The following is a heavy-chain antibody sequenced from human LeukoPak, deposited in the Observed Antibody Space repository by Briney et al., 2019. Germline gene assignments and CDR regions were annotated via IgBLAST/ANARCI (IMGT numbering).Heavy chain of an antibody. Sequence: GGSLRLSCAASGFTFDDYAMNWVRQVPGRGLEWVSGINWNGRITEYADSVKDRFTISRQNTKNSLHLYMNNLGGEDTALYFCARGSVQLWLRDTYYYMDVWGKGTTVTVSS. CDR3: ARGSVQLWLRDTYYYMDV. J-gene: IGHJ6*03. V-gene: IGHV3-20*04. CDR1: GFTFDDYA. CDR2: INWNGRIT. D-gene: IGHD5-18*01.